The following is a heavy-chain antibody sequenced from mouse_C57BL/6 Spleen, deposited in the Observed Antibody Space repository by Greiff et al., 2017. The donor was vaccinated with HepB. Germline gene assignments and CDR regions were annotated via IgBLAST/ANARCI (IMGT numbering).Heavy chain of an antibody. J-gene: IGHJ4*01. Sequence: VQLQQSGSELRSPGSSVKLSCKDFDSEVFPIAYMSWVRQKPGHGFEWIGGILPSIGRTIYGEKFEDKATLDADTLSNTAYLELNSLTSEDSAIYYCARGSMVTTPFYYAMDYWGQGTSVTVSS. CDR3: ARGSMVTTPFYYAMDY. D-gene: IGHD2-2*01. CDR2: ILPSIGRT. V-gene: IGHV15-2*01. CDR1: DSEVFPIAY.